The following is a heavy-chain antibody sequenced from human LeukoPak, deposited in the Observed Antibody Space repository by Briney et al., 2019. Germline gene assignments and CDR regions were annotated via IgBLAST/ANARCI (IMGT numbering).Heavy chain of an antibody. CDR3: ASSPYCTNGVCGGN. J-gene: IGHJ4*02. CDR1: GGSFSGYY. CDR2: INHSGST. D-gene: IGHD2-8*01. V-gene: IGHV4-34*01. Sequence: PSETLSLTCAVYGGSFSGYYWSWIRQPPGKGLEWIGEINHSGSTNYNPSLKSRVTISVDTSKNQFSLKLSSVTAADTAVYYCASSPYCTNGVCGGNWGQGTLVTVSS.